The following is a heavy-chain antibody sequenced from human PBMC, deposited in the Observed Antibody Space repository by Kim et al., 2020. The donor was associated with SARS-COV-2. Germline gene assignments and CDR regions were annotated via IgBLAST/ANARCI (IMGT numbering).Heavy chain of an antibody. CDR2: MYYSGSS. CDR3: ARGKRGYSYGYVLDY. Sequence: SETLSLTCTVSGGSVSSGSYYWTWIRQPPGKGLEWIGYMYYSGSSNYNPSLKSRVTISVDTFKNQFSVRLRSVTAADTAVYYCARGKRGYSYGYVLDYWG. V-gene: IGHV4-61*01. CDR1: GGSVSSGSYY. J-gene: IGHJ4*01. D-gene: IGHD5-18*01.